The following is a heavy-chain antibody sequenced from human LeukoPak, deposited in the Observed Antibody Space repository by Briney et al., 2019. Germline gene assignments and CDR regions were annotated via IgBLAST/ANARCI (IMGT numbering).Heavy chain of an antibody. D-gene: IGHD3-16*01. J-gene: IGHJ5*02. CDR2: ISFDGSNK. CDR3: AREELGSSLGFDP. CDR1: GFTFSSYT. Sequence: GGSLRLSCAASGFTFSSYTIHWVRQPPGKGLEWVAVISFDGSNKYYADSVKGRFTISRDNSKNALYLQMNSLRAEDTAVYYCAREELGSSLGFDPWGQGTLVTVSS. V-gene: IGHV3-30-3*01.